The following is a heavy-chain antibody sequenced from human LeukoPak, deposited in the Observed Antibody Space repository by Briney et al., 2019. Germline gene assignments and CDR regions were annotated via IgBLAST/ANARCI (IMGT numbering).Heavy chain of an antibody. CDR2: IKQDGSEK. Sequence: GGPLRLSCAASGFTFSSYWMSWLRQSPGKGLEWVANIKQDGSEKYYVDSVKGRFTISRDNAKNSLYLQMNSLRAEDTAVYYCARDSSSYYYYGMDVWGQGTTVTASS. CDR3: ARDSSSYYYYGMDV. CDR1: GFTFSSYW. J-gene: IGHJ6*02. V-gene: IGHV3-7*04. D-gene: IGHD6-13*01.